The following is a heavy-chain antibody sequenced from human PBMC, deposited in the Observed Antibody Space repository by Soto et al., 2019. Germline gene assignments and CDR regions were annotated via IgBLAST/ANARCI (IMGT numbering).Heavy chain of an antibody. V-gene: IGHV4-34*01. Sequence: QVQLQQRGAGLLKPSETLSLTCVVDGESFSGYYWTWIRQPPGKGLEGIGEINDSGSTNHKPSLKCRVTMSIDTSKNQFSLNLRSVTAADTGVYYCAKGGRFPEARYYFLDVWGNGTTVTVSS. D-gene: IGHD3-3*01. J-gene: IGHJ6*03. CDR2: INDSGST. CDR1: GESFSGYY. CDR3: AKGGRFPEARYYFLDV.